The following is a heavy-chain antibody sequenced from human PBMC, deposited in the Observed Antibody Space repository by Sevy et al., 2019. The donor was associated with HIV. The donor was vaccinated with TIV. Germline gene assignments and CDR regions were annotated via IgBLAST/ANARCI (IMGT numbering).Heavy chain of an antibody. CDR1: GYTFTSYG. Sequence: ASVKVSCKASGYTFTSYGISWVRQAPGQGLEWMGWISAYNGNTNYAQKLQGRVTMTTDTSTRTAYMELRSLRSDDTAVYYCARATTYYDILTGSYNWFDPWGQGTLVTVSS. CDR2: ISAYNGNT. V-gene: IGHV1-18*04. J-gene: IGHJ5*02. D-gene: IGHD3-9*01. CDR3: ARATTYYDILTGSYNWFDP.